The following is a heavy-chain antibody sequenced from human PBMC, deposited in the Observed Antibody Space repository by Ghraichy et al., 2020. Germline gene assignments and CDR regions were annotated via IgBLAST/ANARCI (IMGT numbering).Heavy chain of an antibody. CDR1: GGSFRGYS. V-gene: IGHV4-34*01. D-gene: IGHD5-12*01. CDR3: ARATIRHGMDV. Sequence: SETLSLTCAVYGGSFRGYSWTWIRQPPGKGLQCIGEMDHSGSTNYNPSLKSRVTISIDTSQNQFSLKLRSVTAADTAVYYCARATIRHGMDVWGQGTTVTVSS. J-gene: IGHJ6*02. CDR2: MDHSGST.